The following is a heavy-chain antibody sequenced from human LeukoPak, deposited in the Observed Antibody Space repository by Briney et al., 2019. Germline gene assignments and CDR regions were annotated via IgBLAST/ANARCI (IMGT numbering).Heavy chain of an antibody. CDR1: GFTFSSYA. D-gene: IGHD7-27*01. Sequence: GGSLRLSCAASGFTFSSYAMSWVRQAPGKGLEWVSAISGSGGSTYYADSVKGRFTISRDNSKNTLYLQMNSLRAEDTAVYYCARGALVPGDHIYYFDYWGQGTLVTVSS. CDR2: ISGSGGST. J-gene: IGHJ4*02. CDR3: ARGALVPGDHIYYFDY. V-gene: IGHV3-23*01.